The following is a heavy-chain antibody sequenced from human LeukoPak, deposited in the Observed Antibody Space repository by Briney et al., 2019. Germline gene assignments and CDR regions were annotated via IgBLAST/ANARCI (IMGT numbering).Heavy chain of an antibody. J-gene: IGHJ1*01. D-gene: IGHD6-19*01. Sequence: GGALRLSCAASGFTFSSHWMHWVRQAPGKGLVWVSRINCAWSSTSYAHSVKGRFTVSRDNAKNTLNLQMNSLGAEDTAVYYCARDLFFSDAGYSSGWRAEYFHHWGQGTLVTVSS. CDR2: INCAWSST. V-gene: IGHV3-74*01. CDR3: ARDLFFSDAGYSSGWRAEYFHH. CDR1: GFTFSSHW.